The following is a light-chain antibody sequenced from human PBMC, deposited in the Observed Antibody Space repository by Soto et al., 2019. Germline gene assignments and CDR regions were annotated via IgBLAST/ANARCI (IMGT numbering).Light chain of an antibody. Sequence: EIVMTQSPATLSVSPGERATLSCRASQSVSSNLAWYQQKPGQAPRLLIYGASTRATGIPARFSGSGSRTAFTLTITSLQPEDFAVYYCQQYNNWSPWTFGQGTKVEIK. CDR1: QSVSSN. CDR3: QQYNNWSPWT. V-gene: IGKV3-15*01. CDR2: GAS. J-gene: IGKJ1*01.